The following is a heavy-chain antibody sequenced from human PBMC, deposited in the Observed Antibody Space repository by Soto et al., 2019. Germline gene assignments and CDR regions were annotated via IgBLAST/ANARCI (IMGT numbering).Heavy chain of an antibody. V-gene: IGHV4-59*01. J-gene: IGHJ3*02. D-gene: IGHD3-22*01. CDR1: VASISSSY. Sequence: SETLSLSCTVSVASISSSYWSWIRQCPGKGLEWIGYVYYSGSTNYNPSLKSRVTISVDTSKNQFSLKLSSVTAADTAVYYCARGYFDSRGQSNTFDIWGQGTMVTVSS. CDR3: ARGYFDSRGQSNTFDI. CDR2: VYYSGST.